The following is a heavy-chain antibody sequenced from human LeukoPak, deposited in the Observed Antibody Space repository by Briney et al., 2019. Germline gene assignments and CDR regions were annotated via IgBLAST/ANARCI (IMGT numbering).Heavy chain of an antibody. CDR3: ARGYYYDSSGYPPLGY. D-gene: IGHD3-22*01. J-gene: IGHJ4*02. V-gene: IGHV1-69*13. CDR1: GGTFSSYA. CDR2: IIPIFGTA. Sequence: ASVKVSCKASGGTFSSYAISWVRQAPGQGLEWMGGIIPIFGTANYAQKFQGRVTITADESMSTAYMELSSLRSEDTAVYYCARGYYYDSSGYPPLGYWGQGTLVTVSS.